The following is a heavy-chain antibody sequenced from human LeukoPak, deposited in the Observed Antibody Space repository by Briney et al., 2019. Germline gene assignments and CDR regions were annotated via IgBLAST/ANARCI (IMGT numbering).Heavy chain of an antibody. J-gene: IGHJ4*02. Sequence: ASVKVSCKASGYTFTSYAMNWVRQAPGQGLEWMGWINTNTGNPTYAQGFTGRFVFSLDTSVSTAYLQISSLKAEDTAVYYCARVGYDILTGYSPPSDWGQGTLVTVSS. CDR3: ARVGYDILTGYSPPSD. CDR2: INTNTGNP. CDR1: GYTFTSYA. D-gene: IGHD3-9*01. V-gene: IGHV7-4-1*02.